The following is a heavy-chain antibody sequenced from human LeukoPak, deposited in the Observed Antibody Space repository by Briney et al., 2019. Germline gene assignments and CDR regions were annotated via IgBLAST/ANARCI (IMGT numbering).Heavy chain of an antibody. CDR2: IYTSRST. CDR1: GGSISSYY. V-gene: IGHV4-4*07. J-gene: IGHJ5*02. D-gene: IGHD3-3*01. CDR3: ARLRFLEWHGNNWFDP. Sequence: PSETLSLTCTVSGGSISSYYWSWIRQPAGKGLEWIGRIYTSRSTNYNPSLKSRVTMSVDTSKNQFSLKLSSLTAADTAVYYCARLRFLEWHGNNWFDPWGQGTLVTVSS.